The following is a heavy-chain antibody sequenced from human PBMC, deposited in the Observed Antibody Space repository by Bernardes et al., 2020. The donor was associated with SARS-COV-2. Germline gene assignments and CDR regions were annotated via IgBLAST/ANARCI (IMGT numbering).Heavy chain of an antibody. D-gene: IGHD3-3*01. V-gene: IGHV3-23*01. CDR2: ISGSGGST. Sequence: AGSLFLSCAASGFTFSSSAMGWVRQAPGKGLEWVSVISGSGGSTYYADSVKGRFTISRDNSKNTLYLQMNSLRAEDTAVYYCAKGRVIRFLEWLQREAEYFEHWGQGTLVTVSS. J-gene: IGHJ1*01. CDR1: GFTFSSSA. CDR3: AKGRVIRFLEWLQREAEYFEH.